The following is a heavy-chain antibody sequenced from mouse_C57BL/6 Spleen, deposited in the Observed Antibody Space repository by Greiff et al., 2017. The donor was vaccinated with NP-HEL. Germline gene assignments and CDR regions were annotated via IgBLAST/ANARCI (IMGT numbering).Heavy chain of an antibody. Sequence: ESGPGLVKPSQSLSLTCSVTGYSITSGYYWNWIRQFPGNQLEWMGYISYDGSNNYNPSLKNRISITRDTSKNQFFLKLNSVTTEDTATYYCAREAGDAMDYWGQGTSVTVSS. CDR3: AREAGDAMDY. CDR1: GYSITSGYY. D-gene: IGHD3-3*01. J-gene: IGHJ4*01. V-gene: IGHV3-6*01. CDR2: ISYDGSN.